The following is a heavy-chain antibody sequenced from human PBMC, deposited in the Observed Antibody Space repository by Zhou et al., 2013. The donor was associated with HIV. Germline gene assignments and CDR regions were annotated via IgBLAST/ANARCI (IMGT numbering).Heavy chain of an antibody. CDR3: ASKVYYYDSSGYGGDAFDI. V-gene: IGHV1-69*05. CDR1: GGTFSSYA. J-gene: IGHJ3*02. D-gene: IGHD3-22*01. Sequence: QVQLVQSGAEVKKPGSSVKVSCKASGGTFSSYAISWVRQAPGQGLEWMGGIIPIFGTANYAQKFQGRVTITTDESTSTAYMELSSLRSEDTAVYYCASKVYYYDSSGYGGDAFDIWGQGTMVTVSS. CDR2: IIPIFGTA.